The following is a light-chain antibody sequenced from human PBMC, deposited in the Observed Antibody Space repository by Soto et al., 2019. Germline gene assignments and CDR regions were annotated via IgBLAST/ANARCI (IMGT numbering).Light chain of an antibody. CDR1: QSVSSSY. Sequence: EIVLTQSPGTLSLSPGERATLSCRASQSVSSSYFAWYQQKPGQAPRLLIYGASGRATGIPDRFSGSGSGTDFTLTISRLEPEDFAVYYCQQYGSSPMYTFGQGNKLELK. CDR2: GAS. J-gene: IGKJ2*01. V-gene: IGKV3-20*01. CDR3: QQYGSSPMYT.